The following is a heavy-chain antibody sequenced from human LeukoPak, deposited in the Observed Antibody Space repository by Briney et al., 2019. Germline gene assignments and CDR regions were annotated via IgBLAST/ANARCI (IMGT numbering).Heavy chain of an antibody. Sequence: ASVKVSCKASGYTFTNYAMHWVRQAPGQRLEWMGGINAGNGNTKYSQKFQGRVTITRDTSASTAYMELSSLRSEDTAVYYCARGYYDSSGYYDGHQWGQGTLVTVSS. D-gene: IGHD3-22*01. CDR3: ARGYYDSSGYYDGHQ. J-gene: IGHJ4*02. V-gene: IGHV1-3*01. CDR2: INAGNGNT. CDR1: GYTFTNYA.